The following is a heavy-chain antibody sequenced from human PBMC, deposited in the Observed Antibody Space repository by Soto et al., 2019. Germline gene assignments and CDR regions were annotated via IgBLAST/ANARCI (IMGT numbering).Heavy chain of an antibody. V-gene: IGHV3-23*01. D-gene: IGHD3-3*01. J-gene: IGHJ6*02. CDR2: ISGSGGFT. CDR3: AKRGITIFGVVTNYYSGVDV. Sequence: EAQPLESGGGLVQPGGSLRLSCDASRFTFSTFAMSWVRQAPGQGLEWVSVISGSGGFTYYADSVKGRFTISRDNSKNTLFLQMNSLRVEDTAVYYCAKRGITIFGVVTNYYSGVDVWGQGTTVTVSS. CDR1: RFTFSTFA.